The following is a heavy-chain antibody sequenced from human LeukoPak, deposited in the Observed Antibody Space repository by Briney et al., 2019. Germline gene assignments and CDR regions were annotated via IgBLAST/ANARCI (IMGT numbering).Heavy chain of an antibody. Sequence: SETLSLTCTVSGGSLSSGSDYWSWIRQSAGKGLEWIGRIYASGSTNYNPSLKSRVTISVDTSKNQFSLRLSSVTAADTAVYYCARSGYSNFDYWGQGTLVTVSS. D-gene: IGHD3-3*01. CDR1: GGSLSSGSDY. CDR3: ARSGYSNFDY. V-gene: IGHV4-61*02. J-gene: IGHJ4*02. CDR2: IYASGST.